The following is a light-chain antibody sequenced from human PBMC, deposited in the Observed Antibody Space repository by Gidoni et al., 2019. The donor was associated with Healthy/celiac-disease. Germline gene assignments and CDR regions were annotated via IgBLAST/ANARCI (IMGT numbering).Light chain of an antibody. V-gene: IGKV3-20*01. Sequence: EIVLTQSPGTLSLSPEERATLSGRASQSVSSSYLAWYQQKTGQAPMLLIYGASSRATGIPDRFSGSGSGTDFTLTISRLEPEDFAVYYCQQYGSSPTYTFGQGTKLEIK. CDR2: GAS. J-gene: IGKJ2*01. CDR1: QSVSSSY. CDR3: QQYGSSPTYT.